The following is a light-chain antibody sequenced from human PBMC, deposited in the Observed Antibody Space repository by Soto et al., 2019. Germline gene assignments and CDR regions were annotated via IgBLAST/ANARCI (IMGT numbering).Light chain of an antibody. V-gene: IGLV2-23*01. CDR2: EGS. CDR3: AAWDDSLNAL. J-gene: IGLJ1*01. Sequence: QSVLTQPASVSGSPGQSITISCTGTSSDVGSYNLVSWHQQHPGKAPKLMIYEGSKRPSGVSNRFSGSKSGNTASLTISGLQAEDEADYYCAAWDDSLNALFGTGTKVTVL. CDR1: SSDVGSYNL.